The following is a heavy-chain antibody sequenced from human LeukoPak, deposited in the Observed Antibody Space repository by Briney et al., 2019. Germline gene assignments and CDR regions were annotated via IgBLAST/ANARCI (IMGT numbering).Heavy chain of an antibody. D-gene: IGHD1-14*01. CDR3: ARDHISWFDP. CDR1: GYTFTSYG. V-gene: IGHV1-69*05. Sequence: SVKVSCKASGYTFTSYGISWVRQAPGQGLEWMGGIIPIFGTANYAQKFQGRVAITTDESTSTAYMELSSLRSEDTAVYYCARDHISWFDPWGQGTLVTVSS. J-gene: IGHJ5*02. CDR2: IIPIFGTA.